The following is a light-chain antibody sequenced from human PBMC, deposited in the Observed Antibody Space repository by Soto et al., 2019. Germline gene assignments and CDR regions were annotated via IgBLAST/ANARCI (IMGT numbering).Light chain of an antibody. CDR3: MQSTQLPPT. CDR1: QSLLHITGETF. J-gene: IGKJ5*01. V-gene: IGKV2D-29*02. CDR2: EVS. Sequence: DVVMTQSPLSLSVTPLQPASISCXSGQSLLHITGETFLFWYLQKPGQSPQLLIYEVSTRVSGVPDRFSGSGSGTDFTLEISRVETDDVGIYYCMQSTQLPPTFGQGTRLEIK.